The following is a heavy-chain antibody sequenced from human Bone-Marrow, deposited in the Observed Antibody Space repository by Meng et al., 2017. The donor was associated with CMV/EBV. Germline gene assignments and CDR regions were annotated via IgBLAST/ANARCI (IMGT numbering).Heavy chain of an antibody. V-gene: IGHV3-21*01. CDR2: ISSSSSYI. Sequence: GGSLRLSCAASGFTFSSYSMNWVRQAPGKGLEWVSSISSSSSYIYYADSVKGRFTISRDNAKNSLYLQMNSLRAEDTAVYYCARDPGSSWYTYYYYGMDVWGQGTTVTVSS. CDR1: GFTFSSYS. D-gene: IGHD6-13*01. J-gene: IGHJ6*02. CDR3: ARDPGSSWYTYYYYGMDV.